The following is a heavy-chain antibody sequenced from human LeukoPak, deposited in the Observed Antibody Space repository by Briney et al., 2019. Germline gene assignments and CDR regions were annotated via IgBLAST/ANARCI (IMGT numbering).Heavy chain of an antibody. CDR2: IWYDGSNK. D-gene: IGHD6-13*01. Sequence: GGSLRLSCAASGFTFSSYGMHWVRQAPGKGLEWVAVIWYDGSNKYYADSAKGRFTISRDNSKNTLYLQMNSLRAEDTAVYYCAKELAAAGGYYYYYMDVWGKGTTVTVSS. CDR1: GFTFSSYG. CDR3: AKELAAAGGYYYYYMDV. J-gene: IGHJ6*03. V-gene: IGHV3-33*06.